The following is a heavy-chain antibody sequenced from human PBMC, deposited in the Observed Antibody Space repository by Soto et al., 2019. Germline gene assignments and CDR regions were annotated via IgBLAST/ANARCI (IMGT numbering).Heavy chain of an antibody. Sequence: PSETLSLTCTVAGGSISSYYWSWIRQPPGKGLEWIGYIYYSGSTNYNPSLKSRVTISVDTSKNQFSLKLSSVTAADTAVYYCARDLAAAGEPYFDYWGQGTLVTVSS. CDR3: ARDLAAAGEPYFDY. CDR2: IYYSGST. D-gene: IGHD6-13*01. V-gene: IGHV4-59*01. J-gene: IGHJ4*02. CDR1: GGSISSYY.